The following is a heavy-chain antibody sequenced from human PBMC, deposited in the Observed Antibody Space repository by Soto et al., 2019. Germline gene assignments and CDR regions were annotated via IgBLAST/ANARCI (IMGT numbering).Heavy chain of an antibody. CDR1: GGSFSGYY. J-gene: IGHJ6*02. D-gene: IGHD6-13*01. V-gene: IGHV4-34*01. Sequence: SETLSLTCAVYGGSFSGYYLSWIRQPPGKGLEWIGEINHSGSTNYNPSLKSRVTISVDTSKNQFSLKLSSVTAADTAVYYCARHRVKPLYSSSWYPYYYYYYGMDVWGQGTTVTVYS. CDR3: ARHRVKPLYSSSWYPYYYYYYGMDV. CDR2: INHSGST.